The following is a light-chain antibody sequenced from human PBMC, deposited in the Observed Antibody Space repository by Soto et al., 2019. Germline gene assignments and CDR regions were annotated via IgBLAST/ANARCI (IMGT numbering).Light chain of an antibody. V-gene: IGLV7-46*01. CDR1: TGAVTSGHY. CDR3: LLQYSEIRV. Sequence: QTVVTQEPSLTVSPGGTVTLTCGSSTGAVTSGHYPYWFQQRPGQAPKTLIYDANNKYPWTPARFSGSLFGGKATLTLSGAQPEDEAEYYCLLQYSEIRVFGGGTKVTVL. J-gene: IGLJ3*02. CDR2: DAN.